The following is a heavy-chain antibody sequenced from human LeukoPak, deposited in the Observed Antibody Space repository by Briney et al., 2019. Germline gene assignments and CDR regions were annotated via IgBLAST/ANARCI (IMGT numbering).Heavy chain of an antibody. CDR1: GYTFTSYG. CDR2: IIPIFGTA. Sequence: VKVSCKASGYTFTSYGISWVRQAPGQGLEYMAGIIPIFGTANYAQKFQGRVTINVDESTSTAYMELSSLRYEDTAVYYCARGRIGLLWFGELERWGQGTLVTVSS. D-gene: IGHD3-10*01. J-gene: IGHJ4*02. CDR3: ARGRIGLLWFGELER. V-gene: IGHV1-69*01.